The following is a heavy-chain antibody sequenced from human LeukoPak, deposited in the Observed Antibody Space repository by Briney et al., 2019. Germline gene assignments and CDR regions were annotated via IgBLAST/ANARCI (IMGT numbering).Heavy chain of an antibody. CDR3: ARDLYYYDSSGAAFDI. V-gene: IGHV3-20*04. CDR1: GFTFDDYG. Sequence: GGSLRLSCAASGFTFDDYGMSWVRQAPGKGLEWVSGLNWNGGSTGYADSLKGRFTISRDNAKNSLYLQMNSLRAEDTAVYYCARDLYYYDSSGAAFDIWGQGTMVTVSS. J-gene: IGHJ3*02. D-gene: IGHD3-22*01. CDR2: LNWNGGST.